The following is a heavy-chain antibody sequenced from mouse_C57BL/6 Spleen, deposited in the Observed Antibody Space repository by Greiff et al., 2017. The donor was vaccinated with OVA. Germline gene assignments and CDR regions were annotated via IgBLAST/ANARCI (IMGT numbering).Heavy chain of an antibody. J-gene: IGHJ1*03. CDR3: ARHPLEDWYFDV. CDR1: GYTFTSYW. Sequence: QVQLQQPGAELVKPGASVKMSCKASGYTFTSYWITWVKQRPGQGLEWIGDIYPGSGSTNYNEKFKSKATLTVDTSSSTAYMQLSSLTSEDSAVYYCARHPLEDWYFDVWGTGTTVTVSS. CDR2: IYPGSGST. D-gene: IGHD6-1*01. V-gene: IGHV1-55*01.